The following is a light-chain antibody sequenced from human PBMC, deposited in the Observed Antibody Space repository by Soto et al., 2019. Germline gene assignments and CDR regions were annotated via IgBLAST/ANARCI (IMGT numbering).Light chain of an antibody. V-gene: IGLV2-14*01. CDR3: SSYAASFLRV. CDR2: EVT. CDR1: SSDIGTYKY. J-gene: IGLJ1*01. Sequence: ALTQPASVSGSPGQSVTISCTGSSSDIGTYKYVSWYQHHPGKAPKLLIYEVTNRPSGVSDRFSGSKSGNTASLTISGLQADDEADYYCSSYAASFLRVFGSGTKVTVL.